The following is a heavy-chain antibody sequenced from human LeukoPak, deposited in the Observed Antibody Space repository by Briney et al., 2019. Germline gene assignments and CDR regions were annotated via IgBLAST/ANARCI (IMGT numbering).Heavy chain of an antibody. Sequence: GGSLRLSCAASGFTFSSYAMHWVRQAPGKGLEWVAVISYDGSNKYYADSVKGRFTISRDNSKNTLYLQMNSLRAEDTAVYYCARDRGGGVGATKAPYFDYWGQGTLVTVSS. CDR3: ARDRGGGVGATKAPYFDY. CDR2: ISYDGSNK. D-gene: IGHD1-26*01. J-gene: IGHJ4*02. V-gene: IGHV3-30-3*01. CDR1: GFTFSSYA.